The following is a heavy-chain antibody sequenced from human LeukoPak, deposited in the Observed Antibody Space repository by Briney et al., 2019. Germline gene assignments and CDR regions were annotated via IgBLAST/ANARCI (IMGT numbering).Heavy chain of an antibody. Sequence: GGSLRLSCAASGFTFSSYGMHWVRQAPGKGLEWVAFIRYDGSNKYYADSVKGRSTISRDNSKNTLYLQMNSLRAEDTAVYYCARGSAYGFSVGYWGQGTLVTVSS. V-gene: IGHV3-30*02. CDR3: ARGSAYGFSVGY. CDR1: GFTFSSYG. D-gene: IGHD3-10*01. CDR2: IRYDGSNK. J-gene: IGHJ4*02.